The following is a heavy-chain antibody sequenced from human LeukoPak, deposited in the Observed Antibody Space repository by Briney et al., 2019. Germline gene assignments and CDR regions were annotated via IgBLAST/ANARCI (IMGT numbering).Heavy chain of an antibody. V-gene: IGHV4-59*01. D-gene: IGHD3-3*01. CDR1: GGSISSYY. J-gene: IGHJ5*02. CDR3: ARLNYYEPPHNWLDP. CDR2: IYYSGST. Sequence: SETLSLTCTVSGGSISSYYWSWIRQPPGKGLEWIGYIYYSGSTNYNPSLKSRVTISVDTSKNQFSLKLSSVTAADTAVYYCARLNYYEPPHNWLDPWGQGTLVTVSS.